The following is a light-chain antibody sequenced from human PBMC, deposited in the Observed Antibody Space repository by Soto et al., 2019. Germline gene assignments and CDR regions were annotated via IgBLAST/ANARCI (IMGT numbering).Light chain of an antibody. Sequence: DIVMTQSPDSLAMSLGERATINCKSSQSVLASSNNKNLLAWYQQKPGQPPKLLIYGASTRESGVPHRYRGSGSGTAFTLTSSSLQAEHVAVYYFRHYYRSPLTFGGGTNVEIK. CDR2: GAS. J-gene: IGKJ4*01. CDR1: QSVLASSNNKNL. V-gene: IGKV4-1*01. CDR3: RHYYRSPLT.